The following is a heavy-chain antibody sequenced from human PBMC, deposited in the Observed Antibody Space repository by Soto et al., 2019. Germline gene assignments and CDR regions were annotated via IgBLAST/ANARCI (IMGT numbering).Heavy chain of an antibody. J-gene: IGHJ6*02. CDR1: GFTFSSYG. D-gene: IGHD3-10*01. V-gene: IGHV3-30*18. CDR2: ISYDGSNK. CDR3: AKDLFGTFIIYGMDV. Sequence: GGSLRLSCAASGFTFSSYGMHWVRQAPGKGLEWVAVISYDGSNKYYADSVKGRFTISRDNSKNTLYLQMNSLRAEDTAVYYCAKDLFGTFIIYGMDVWGQGTTVTVSS.